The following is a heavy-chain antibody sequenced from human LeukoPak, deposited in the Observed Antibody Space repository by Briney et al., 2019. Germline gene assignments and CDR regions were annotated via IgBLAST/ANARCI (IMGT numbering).Heavy chain of an antibody. CDR1: VYTVTRYG. D-gene: IGHD3-10*01. Sequence: SVKVSRKASVYTVTRYGISWVRQAPGQGVEWMGWISAYNCNTHYSQKLQGRGTITTGTSTGPAHMEMRSLRADDTGGYYLAREPLRVRGVTPDYWGQGTLVTVSS. J-gene: IGHJ4*02. CDR2: ISAYNCNT. CDR3: AREPLRVRGVTPDY. V-gene: IGHV1-18*01.